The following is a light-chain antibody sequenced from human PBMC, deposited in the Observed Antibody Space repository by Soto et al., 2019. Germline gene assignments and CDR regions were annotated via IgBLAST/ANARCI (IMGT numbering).Light chain of an antibody. CDR2: EVS. CDR3: SSYTSSSTLV. CDR1: SSDVGGYNY. Sequence: QSALTQPASVSGSPGQSITISCTGTSSDVGGYNYVSWYQQHPGKAPKRMIYEVSNRPSGVSNRFSGSKSGNTASLTISGLQAEDEDDYYCSSYTSSSTLVFGTGTKVTVL. J-gene: IGLJ1*01. V-gene: IGLV2-14*01.